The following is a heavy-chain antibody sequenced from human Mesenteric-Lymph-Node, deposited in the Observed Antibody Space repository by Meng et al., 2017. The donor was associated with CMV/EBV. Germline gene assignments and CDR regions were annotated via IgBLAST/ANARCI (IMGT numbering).Heavy chain of an antibody. D-gene: IGHD6-13*01. CDR2: INSDGSST. J-gene: IGHJ4*02. V-gene: IGHV3-74*01. CDR3: ARDIAAAGTSDY. CDR1: GFTFSSYW. Sequence: CAASGFTFSSYWMHWVRQAPGKGLVWVSRINSDGSSTSYADSVKGRFTISRDNAKNTLYLQMNSLRAEDTAVYYCARDIAAAGTSDYWGQGTLVTVSS.